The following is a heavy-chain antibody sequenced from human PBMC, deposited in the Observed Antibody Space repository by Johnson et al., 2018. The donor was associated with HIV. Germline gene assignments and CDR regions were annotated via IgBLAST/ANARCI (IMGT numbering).Heavy chain of an antibody. CDR2: IKSKTDGGTT. Sequence: VQLVESGGGVVQPGRSLRLSCAASGFTFSNAWMSWVRQAPGKGLEWVGRIKSKTDGGTTDYAAPVKGRFTISRDNAKNTLYLQMNSLRAEDTALYYCAREDPREFHGYGGDGFDIWGQGTMVTVSS. D-gene: IGHD3-16*01. CDR1: GFTFSNAW. J-gene: IGHJ3*02. V-gene: IGHV3-15*05. CDR3: AREDPREFHGYGGDGFDI.